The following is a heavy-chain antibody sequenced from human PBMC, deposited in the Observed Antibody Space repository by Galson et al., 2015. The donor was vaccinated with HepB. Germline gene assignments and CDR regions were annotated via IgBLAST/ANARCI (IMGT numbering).Heavy chain of an antibody. CDR2: IWYDGSNK. V-gene: IGHV3-33*06. CDR1: GFTFSSYA. Sequence: SLRLSCAASGFTFSSYAMSWVRQAPGKGLEWVAVIWYDGSNKYYADSVKGRFTISRDNSKNTLYLQMNSLRAEDTAVYYCAKDRDGDYFGPFDYWGQGTLVTVSS. J-gene: IGHJ4*02. D-gene: IGHD4-17*01. CDR3: AKDRDGDYFGPFDY.